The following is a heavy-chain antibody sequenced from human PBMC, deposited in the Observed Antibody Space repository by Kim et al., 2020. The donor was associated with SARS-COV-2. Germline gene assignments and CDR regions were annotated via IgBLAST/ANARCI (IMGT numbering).Heavy chain of an antibody. V-gene: IGHV4-31*03. CDR3: ARVEGITIFGVVIIGAFDS. CDR2: IYYSGST. D-gene: IGHD3-3*01. Sequence: SETLSLTCTVSGGSISSGGYYWSWIRQHPGKGLEWIGYIYYSGSTYYNPSLKSRVTISVDTSKNQFSLKLSSVTAADTAVYYCARVEGITIFGVVIIGAFDSWDRGTMVTDSS. CDR1: GGSISSGGYY. J-gene: IGHJ3*02.